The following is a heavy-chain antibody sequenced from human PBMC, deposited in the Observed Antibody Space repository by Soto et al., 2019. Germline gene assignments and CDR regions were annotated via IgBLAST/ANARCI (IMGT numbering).Heavy chain of an antibody. Sequence: PSETLSLTCTVSGASIRSYYWSWIRQPAGKGLEWIGRFYASGIANDNTNYDNNPSLKSRVTMSVDTSKNQISLKLSSLRSEDTAVYYCASVPQNYDFWSGYYSSGVFDYWGQGTLVTVSS. D-gene: IGHD3-3*01. CDR3: ASVPQNYDFWSGYYSSGVFDY. CDR1: GASIRSYY. CDR2: FYASGIA. J-gene: IGHJ4*02. V-gene: IGHV4-4*07.